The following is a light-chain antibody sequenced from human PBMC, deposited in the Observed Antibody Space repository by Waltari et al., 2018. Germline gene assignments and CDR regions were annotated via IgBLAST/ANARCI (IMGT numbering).Light chain of an antibody. CDR1: SSNIGSNT. CDR2: SNN. Sequence: QSVLTQPPSASGTPGQRVTISCSGRSSNIGSNTVTWYQQLPGTAPKLLIYSNNQRPSGVPDRFSGSKSGTSASLAISGLQSEDEADYYCAAWDDSLNGGVFGTGTKVTVL. CDR3: AAWDDSLNGGV. J-gene: IGLJ1*01. V-gene: IGLV1-44*01.